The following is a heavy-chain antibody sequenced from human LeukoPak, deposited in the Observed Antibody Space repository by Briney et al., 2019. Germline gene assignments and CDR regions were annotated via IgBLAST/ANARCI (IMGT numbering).Heavy chain of an antibody. CDR3: AKSIYGDYDFDYGFDY. CDR1: GFTFSSYA. D-gene: IGHD4-17*01. CDR2: ISGSGGST. V-gene: IGHV3-23*01. J-gene: IGHJ4*02. Sequence: PGGSLRLSCAASGFTFSSYAMSWVRQAPGKGLEWVSAISGSGGSTYYADSVKGRFTVSRDNSKNTPYLQMNSLRAEDTAVYYCAKSIYGDYDFDYGFDYWGQGTLVTVSS.